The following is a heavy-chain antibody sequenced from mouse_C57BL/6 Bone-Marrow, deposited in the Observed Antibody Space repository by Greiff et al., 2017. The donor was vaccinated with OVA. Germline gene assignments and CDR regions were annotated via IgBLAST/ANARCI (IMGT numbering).Heavy chain of an antibody. CDR1: GYTFTSYW. Sequence: QVQLQQPGAELVKPGASVKLSCKASGYTFTSYWMHWVKQRPGQGLEWIGMIHPTSGSTNYNEKFKSKATLTVDKSSSTAYMQLSSLTSEDSAVYYCASEEEGITTFFDDWGTGTTVTVSS. V-gene: IGHV1-64*01. D-gene: IGHD1-1*01. CDR2: IHPTSGST. CDR3: ASEEEGITTFFDD. J-gene: IGHJ1*03.